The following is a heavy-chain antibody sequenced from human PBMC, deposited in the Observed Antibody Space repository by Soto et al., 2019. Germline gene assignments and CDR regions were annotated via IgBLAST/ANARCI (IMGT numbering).Heavy chain of an antibody. Sequence: GESLKISCKGSGYSFTSYWIGWVRQMPGKGLEWMGIIYPGDSDTRYSPSFQGQVTISADKSISTAYLQWSSLKASDTAMYYCATHSRTGEFIGAFDIWGQGTMVTVSS. CDR1: GYSFTSYW. J-gene: IGHJ3*02. CDR3: ATHSRTGEFIGAFDI. CDR2: IYPGDSDT. V-gene: IGHV5-51*01. D-gene: IGHD3-10*01.